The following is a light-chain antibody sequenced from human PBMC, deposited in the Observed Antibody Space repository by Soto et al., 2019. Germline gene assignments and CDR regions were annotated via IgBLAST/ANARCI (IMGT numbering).Light chain of an antibody. V-gene: IGKV1-39*01. CDR2: AAS. J-gene: IGKJ4*01. CDR1: QSISSY. Sequence: DIQMTQSPSSLSASVGDRVTITCRASQSISSYLNWYQQKPGKAPKLLIYAASSLQSGVPSRFSGSGSGTDFTLTISSLQPVDFATYYCQQSYSTPLTCGGGTEVDI. CDR3: QQSYSTPLT.